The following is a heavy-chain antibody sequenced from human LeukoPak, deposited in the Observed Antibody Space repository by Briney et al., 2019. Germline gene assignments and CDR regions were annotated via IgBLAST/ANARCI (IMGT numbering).Heavy chain of an antibody. Sequence: SETLSPTCTVSGGSISSSSYYWGWIRQPPGKGLEWIGSIYYSGSTYYSPSLKSRVTMSVDTSKNQFSLKLSSVTAADTAVYYCARVDSSGYYGGIDYWGQGTLVTVSS. J-gene: IGHJ4*02. CDR3: ARVDSSGYYGGIDY. CDR1: GGSISSSSYY. CDR2: IYYSGST. V-gene: IGHV4-39*07. D-gene: IGHD3-22*01.